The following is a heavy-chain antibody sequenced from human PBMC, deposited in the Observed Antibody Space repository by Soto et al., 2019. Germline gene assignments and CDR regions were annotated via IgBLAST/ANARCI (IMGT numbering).Heavy chain of an antibody. Sequence: QITLKESGPTLVKPTQTLTLTCTFSGFSLSSTRVAVGGIRQPPGKALEWRALIYWDDDKRYSPFLKSRLTITKDTSKNQVVLTMTNMDPVDTATYYCAHSVVAGLGYYFDYWGQGTLVTVSS. CDR1: GFSLSSTRVA. J-gene: IGHJ4*02. CDR2: IYWDDDK. D-gene: IGHD6-19*01. CDR3: AHSVVAGLGYYFDY. V-gene: IGHV2-5*02.